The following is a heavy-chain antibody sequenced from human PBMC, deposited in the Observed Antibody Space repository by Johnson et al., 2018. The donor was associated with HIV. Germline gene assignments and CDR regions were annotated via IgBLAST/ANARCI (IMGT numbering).Heavy chain of an antibody. CDR1: GFTVSSNY. V-gene: IGHV3-53*01. J-gene: IGHJ3*02. CDR3: ARASLARGGKRRAFDI. CDR2: IYSGGST. D-gene: IGHD3-16*01. Sequence: VQLVESGGGLIQPGGSLRLSCAASGFTVSSNYMSWVRQAPGKGLEWVSVIYSGGSTYYADSVKGRFTISRDNSKNTLYLQMNSLRAEDTAVFYCARASLARGGKRRAFDIGGQGTMVTVSS.